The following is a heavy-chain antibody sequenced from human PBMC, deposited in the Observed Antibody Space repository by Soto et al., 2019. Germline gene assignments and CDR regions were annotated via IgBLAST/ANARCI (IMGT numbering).Heavy chain of an antibody. CDR3: AKDKGVFNWATSYFDY. V-gene: IGHV3-11*04. J-gene: IGHJ4*02. CDR2: ISSGGRSI. CDR1: GFTFSDSY. Sequence: GGSLRLSCAASGFTFSDSYMSWIRQAPGKGLEWVSHISSGGRSIYYADSVKGRFTISRDNAKNTLFLQMNSPRPEDTAVYYCAKDKGVFNWATSYFDYWGQGALVTVSS. D-gene: IGHD1-1*01.